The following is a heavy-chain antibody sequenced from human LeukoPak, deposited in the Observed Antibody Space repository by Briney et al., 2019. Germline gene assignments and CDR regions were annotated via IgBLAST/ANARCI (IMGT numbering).Heavy chain of an antibody. D-gene: IGHD2-15*01. Sequence: GGSLRLSCAPSVFPSSTYIMTWGRQAPGKGLEWVSSISSSSSYIYYADSVKGRFTISRDNAKTSLYLQMNSLRAEDTAVYYCARGGVVVVAATPVDYWGQGTLVTVSS. CDR1: VFPSSTYI. J-gene: IGHJ4*02. V-gene: IGHV3-21*01. CDR3: ARGGVVVVAATPVDY. CDR2: ISSSSSYI.